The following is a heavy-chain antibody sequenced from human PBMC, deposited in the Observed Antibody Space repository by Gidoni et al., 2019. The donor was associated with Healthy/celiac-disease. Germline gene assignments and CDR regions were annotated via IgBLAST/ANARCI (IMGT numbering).Heavy chain of an antibody. J-gene: IGHJ4*02. CDR1: GFTFSDYY. CDR3: AREGGDTAMVTGVFDY. CDR2: ISSSSSYT. Sequence: QVQLVESGGGLVKPGGSLRLSCAASGFTFSDYYMSWIRQAPGKGLEWVSYISSSSSYTNYADSVKGRFTISRDNAKNSLYLQMNSLRAEDTAVYYCAREGGDTAMVTGVFDYWGQGTLVTVSS. V-gene: IGHV3-11*05. D-gene: IGHD5-18*01.